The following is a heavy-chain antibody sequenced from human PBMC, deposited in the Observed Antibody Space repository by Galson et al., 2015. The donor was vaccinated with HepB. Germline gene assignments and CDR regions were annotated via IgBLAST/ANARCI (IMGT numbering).Heavy chain of an antibody. J-gene: IGHJ5*02. Sequence: SVKVSCKASGYTFTNYGINWVRQAPGQGLEWMGWISVYSGDTNYAQKLQGRVTMTTDTSTNTAYLDLRSLRSDDTAVYYCARDFLVTTRNWLDPWGQGTLVTVSS. CDR3: ARDFLVTTRNWLDP. V-gene: IGHV1-18*01. CDR2: ISVYSGDT. D-gene: IGHD4-17*01. CDR1: GYTFTNYG.